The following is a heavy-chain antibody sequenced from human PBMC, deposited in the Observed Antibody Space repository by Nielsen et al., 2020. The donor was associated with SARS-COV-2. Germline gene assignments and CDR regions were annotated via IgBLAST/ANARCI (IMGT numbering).Heavy chain of an antibody. V-gene: IGHV4-61*01. CDR2: IYHTGIT. Sequence: GSLRLSCNVSGESVISGHFYWSWIRQSPGKGLEWIGYIYHTGITNYNPSLKSRVTIPIDTSRNQFYLNVRSVTAADTAVYYCATITRDAFDIWGQGTMVTVSS. CDR1: GESVISGHFY. CDR3: ATITRDAFDI. D-gene: IGHD5-24*01. J-gene: IGHJ3*02.